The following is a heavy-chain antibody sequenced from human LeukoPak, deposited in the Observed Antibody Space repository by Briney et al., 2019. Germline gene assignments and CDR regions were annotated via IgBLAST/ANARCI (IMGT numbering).Heavy chain of an antibody. CDR3: ARLPQYQLLYRPGIDY. V-gene: IGHV4-39*01. Sequence: PSETLSLTCTASGGSISSSSYYWGWIRQPPGKGLEWIGSIYYSGSTYYNPFLKSRVTISVDTSKNQFSLKLSSVTAADTAVYYCARLPQYQLLYRPGIDYWGQGTLVTVSS. D-gene: IGHD2-2*02. CDR2: IYYSGST. J-gene: IGHJ4*02. CDR1: GGSISSSSYY.